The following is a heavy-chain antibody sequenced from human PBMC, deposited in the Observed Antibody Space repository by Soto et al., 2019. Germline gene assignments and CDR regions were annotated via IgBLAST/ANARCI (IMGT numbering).Heavy chain of an antibody. V-gene: IGHV2-5*02. CDR3: AHRVGLQGNWNGGYFDF. CDR2: IYWDDDK. J-gene: IGHJ4*02. Sequence: QVTLEESGPTRVKPTQTLTLTCTFSGFSLATSGVGVGWVRQPPGKALERLALIYWDDDKRYSPSLRSRLTATKDTSRNQVVLTITNMDPVDTATYYCAHRVGLQGNWNGGYFDFWGQGALVTVSS. CDR1: GFSLATSGVG. D-gene: IGHD1-1*01.